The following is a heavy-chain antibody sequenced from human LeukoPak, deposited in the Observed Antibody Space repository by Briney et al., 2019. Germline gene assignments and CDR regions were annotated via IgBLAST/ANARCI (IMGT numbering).Heavy chain of an antibody. Sequence: PGGSLRLSCAASGFTFSSYAMSWVRQAPGKGLEWVSAISGSGGSTYYADSVKGRFTISRDNSKNTLYLQMNSLRAEDTAVYYCAKGERDVVVPAAQYYMDVWGKGTTVTVSS. CDR1: GFTFSSYA. CDR2: ISGSGGST. D-gene: IGHD2-2*01. J-gene: IGHJ6*03. CDR3: AKGERDVVVPAAQYYMDV. V-gene: IGHV3-23*01.